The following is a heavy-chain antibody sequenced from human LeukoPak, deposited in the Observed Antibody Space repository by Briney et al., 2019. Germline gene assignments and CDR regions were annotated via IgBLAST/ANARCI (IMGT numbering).Heavy chain of an antibody. V-gene: IGHV4-34*01. CDR1: GGSFSGYY. CDR3: ARARPYGSGSYPNY. J-gene: IGHJ4*02. D-gene: IGHD3-10*01. Sequence: SETLSLTCAVYGGSFSGYYWSWIRQPPGKGLEWIGEINHSGSTNYNPSLKSRVTISVDTSKNQFSLKLSSVTAADTAVYYCARARPYGSGSYPNYWGQGTLVTVSS. CDR2: INHSGST.